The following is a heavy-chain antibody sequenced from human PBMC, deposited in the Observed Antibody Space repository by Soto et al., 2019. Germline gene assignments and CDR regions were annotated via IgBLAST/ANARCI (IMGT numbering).Heavy chain of an antibody. CDR3: ARAYVDTAMARYFDY. J-gene: IGHJ4*02. Sequence: SETLSLTCAVSGGSISSGGYSWSWIRQPPGKGLEWIGYIYHSGSTYYNPSLKSRVTISVDRSKNQFSLKLSSVTAADTAVYYCARAYVDTAMARYFDYWGQGTLVTVSS. V-gene: IGHV4-30-2*01. CDR1: GGSISSGGYS. CDR2: IYHSGST. D-gene: IGHD5-18*01.